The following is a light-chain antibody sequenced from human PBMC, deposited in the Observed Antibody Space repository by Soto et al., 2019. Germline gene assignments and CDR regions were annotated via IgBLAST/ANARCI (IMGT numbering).Light chain of an antibody. V-gene: IGKV3-15*01. J-gene: IGKJ3*01. CDR3: QQYNDWPRT. CDR2: GAS. CDR1: RSLSNN. Sequence: IMMTQSPATLSVSPGERATLSCRASRSLSNNLAWYQHKPGQAPRLLIYGASTRATGIPARFSGSGSGPEFTLTISSLQSEDVAVYYCQQYNDWPRTFGPGTKVDIK.